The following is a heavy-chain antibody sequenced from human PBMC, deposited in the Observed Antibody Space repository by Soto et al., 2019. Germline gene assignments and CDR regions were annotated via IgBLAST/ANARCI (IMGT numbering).Heavy chain of an antibody. D-gene: IGHD4-4*01. Sequence: EVQLVESGGGLVQPGGSLRLSCAASGFTFSSYSMNWVRQAPGKGLEWVSYISSSSSTIYYADSVKGRFTISRDNAKNSLYLQMNSLRDEDTAVYDCATSLLELGHHYCNYRWFDPWGQGTLVTVSS. V-gene: IGHV3-48*02. CDR2: ISSSSSTI. J-gene: IGHJ5*02. CDR3: ATSLLELGHHYCNYRWFDP. CDR1: GFTFSSYS.